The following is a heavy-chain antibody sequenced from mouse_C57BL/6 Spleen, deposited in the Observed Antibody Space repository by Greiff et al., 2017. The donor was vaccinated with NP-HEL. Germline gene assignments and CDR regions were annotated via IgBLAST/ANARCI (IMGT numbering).Heavy chain of an antibody. CDR1: GYTFTSYG. V-gene: IGHV1-81*01. Sequence: QVQLQQSGAELARPGASVKLSCKASGYTFTSYGISWVKQRTGQGLEWIGEIYPRSGNTYYNEKFKGKATLTADKSSSTAYMELRSLTSEDSAVYFCARSGYYGSSLWYFDVWGTGTTVTVSS. D-gene: IGHD1-1*01. CDR3: ARSGYYGSSLWYFDV. CDR2: IYPRSGNT. J-gene: IGHJ1*03.